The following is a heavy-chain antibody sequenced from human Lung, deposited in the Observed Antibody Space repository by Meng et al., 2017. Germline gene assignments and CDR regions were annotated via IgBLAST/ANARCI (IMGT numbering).Heavy chain of an antibody. CDR2: INHSGST. J-gene: IGHJ4*02. D-gene: IGHD5-24*01. Sequence: QVQLQQWGAGLLKPSETLSLTCAVYGGSFSGYYWSWIRQPPGKGLEWIGEINHSGSTNYNPSLKSRVTTSVDTSKNQFSLKLSSVTAADTAVYYCARGLQDRTYYFTYWGQGTLVTVSS. V-gene: IGHV4-34*01. CDR3: ARGLQDRTYYFTY. CDR1: GGSFSGYY.